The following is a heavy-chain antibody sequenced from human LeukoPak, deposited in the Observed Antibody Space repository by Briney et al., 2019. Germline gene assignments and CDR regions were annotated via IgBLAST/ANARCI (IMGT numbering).Heavy chain of an antibody. V-gene: IGHV1-18*01. CDR2: ISAYNGNT. CDR1: GYTFNSYG. D-gene: IGHD3-22*01. J-gene: IGHJ4*02. CDR3: ARGGPDPGGGIIVDPFDY. Sequence: ASVKLSCKASGYTFNSYGISWVRQAHGQGLEWMGWISAYNGNTNNAQKLQGRVTMTTDTSTSTAYMELRSLRSDDTAVYYCARGGPDPGGGIIVDPFDYWGQGTLVTVSS.